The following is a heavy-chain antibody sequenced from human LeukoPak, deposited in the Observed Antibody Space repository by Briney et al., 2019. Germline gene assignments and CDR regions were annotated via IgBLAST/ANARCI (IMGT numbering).Heavy chain of an antibody. Sequence: GGSLRLSCAASGFTFSSYWMSWVRQAPGKGLEWVANIKQDGSEKYYVDSVKGRFTISRDNAKNSLYLQMNSLRAGDTAVYYCANNRYSSRWRGAFDVWGQGTMVTVSS. D-gene: IGHD6-13*01. J-gene: IGHJ3*01. CDR2: IKQDGSEK. V-gene: IGHV3-7*03. CDR1: GFTFSSYW. CDR3: ANNRYSSRWRGAFDV.